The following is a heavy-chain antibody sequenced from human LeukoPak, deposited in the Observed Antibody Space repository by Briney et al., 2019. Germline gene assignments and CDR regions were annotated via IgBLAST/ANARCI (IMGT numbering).Heavy chain of an antibody. CDR1: GFTVSSSY. Sequence: PGGSLRLSCAASGFTVSSSYMSWVRQAPGKGLEWVSVIYSDGNTDYADSVKGRFTISRDNSKNTLYLQMNSQRAEDTAVYYCARVVDSSGYYWGQGTLVTVSS. CDR2: IYSDGNT. J-gene: IGHJ4*02. V-gene: IGHV3-53*01. CDR3: ARVVDSSGYY. D-gene: IGHD3-22*01.